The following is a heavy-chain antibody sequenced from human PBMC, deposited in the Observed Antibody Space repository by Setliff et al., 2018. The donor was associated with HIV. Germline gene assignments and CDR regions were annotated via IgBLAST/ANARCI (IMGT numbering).Heavy chain of an antibody. CDR3: SRGGGYSSSPSL. CDR1: GGSISSYY. Sequence: SETLSLTCTVSGGSISSYYWNWIRQPPGKGLEWIGYIYYSGNTNYNPSLKSRVIISVDTSKNQFSLKLNSVTAADTAVYYCSRGGGYSSSPSLWGQGTLVTVSS. CDR2: IYYSGNT. D-gene: IGHD6-13*01. V-gene: IGHV4-59*01. J-gene: IGHJ4*02.